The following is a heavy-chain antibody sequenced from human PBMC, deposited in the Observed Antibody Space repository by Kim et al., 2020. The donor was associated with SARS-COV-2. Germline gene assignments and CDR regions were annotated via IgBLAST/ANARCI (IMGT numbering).Heavy chain of an antibody. Sequence: ASVKVSCKASGYTFTNYVIQWVRQAPGQRLEWMGWINGDNSNKKNSQTFQGRVTITSDTSATVAYMELNSLTSEDTAVYYCARSGRTGWQQLIDYWGQGTRVTVSS. CDR1: GYTFTNYV. D-gene: IGHD6-13*01. CDR3: ARSGRTGWQQLIDY. V-gene: IGHV1-3*01. J-gene: IGHJ4*02. CDR2: INGDNSNK.